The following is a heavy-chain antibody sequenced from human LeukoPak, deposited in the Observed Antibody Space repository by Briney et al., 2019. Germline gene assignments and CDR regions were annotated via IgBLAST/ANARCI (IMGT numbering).Heavy chain of an antibody. CDR1: GFTLSDFW. CDR3: ARVGRVYQVVPAAEPYYYYYYMDV. V-gene: IGHV3-7*01. J-gene: IGHJ6*03. Sequence: PGGSLRLSCAGSGFTLSDFWMSWVRQAPGKGLEWVSNIDRDGRETNYVASVKGRFTISRDDAKTSLYLQMNSLRAEDTAVYYCARVGRVYQVVPAAEPYYYYYYMDVWGKGTTVTVSS. CDR2: IDRDGRET. D-gene: IGHD2-2*01.